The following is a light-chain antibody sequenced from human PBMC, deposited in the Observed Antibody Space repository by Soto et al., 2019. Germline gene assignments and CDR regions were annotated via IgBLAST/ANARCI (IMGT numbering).Light chain of an antibody. CDR2: AAS. J-gene: IGKJ2*01. CDR1: QSLSSY. Sequence: DIQMTQSPSSLSASVGDGVTITCRACQSLSSYLNWYQQNPGKAPKLLIYAASSLQSGVPSRFSGSGSGTDFTLTISSLQPEDFATYYCQQSYSTPYTFGQGTNLEIK. V-gene: IGKV1-39*01. CDR3: QQSYSTPYT.